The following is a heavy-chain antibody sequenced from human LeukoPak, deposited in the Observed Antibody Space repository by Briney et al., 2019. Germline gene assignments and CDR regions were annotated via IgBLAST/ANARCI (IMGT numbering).Heavy chain of an antibody. V-gene: IGHV3-48*03. Sequence: GSLRLSCAASGFTFSSYEMNWVRQAPGKGLEWVSYISSSGSTIYYADSVKGRFTISRDNAKNSLYLQMNSLRAEDTAVYYCARGRSYYGSGSDYWGQGTLVTVSS. CDR2: ISSSGSTI. D-gene: IGHD3-10*01. CDR1: GFTFSSYE. J-gene: IGHJ4*02. CDR3: ARGRSYYGSGSDY.